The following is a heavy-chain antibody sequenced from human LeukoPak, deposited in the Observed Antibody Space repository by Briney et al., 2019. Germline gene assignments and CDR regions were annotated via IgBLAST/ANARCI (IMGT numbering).Heavy chain of an antibody. V-gene: IGHV3-23*01. D-gene: IGHD2-21*02. J-gene: IGHJ4*02. CDR2: ISGGGDIT. CDR3: VREDTPATANY. Sequence: GGSLRLSCAASGFNFANHAMSWVRQTPGKGLEWVSAISGGGDITYYADSVKGRFTISRDNSKDTLFLQMHSLRPGDTAVYYCVREDTPATANYWGQGTLVTIST. CDR1: GFNFANHA.